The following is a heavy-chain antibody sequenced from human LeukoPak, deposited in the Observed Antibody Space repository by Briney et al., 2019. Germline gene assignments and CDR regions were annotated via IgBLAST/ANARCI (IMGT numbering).Heavy chain of an antibody. CDR1: GYTFTSYY. CDR3: ARDGDAFDI. Sequence: ASVKVSCKASGYTFTSYYMHWVRQAPGQGLAWMGRINPNSGGTNYAQKFQGRVTMTRDTSISIAYMELSRLRSDDTAVYYCARDGDAFDIWGQGTMVTVSS. V-gene: IGHV1-2*06. CDR2: INPNSGGT. J-gene: IGHJ3*02.